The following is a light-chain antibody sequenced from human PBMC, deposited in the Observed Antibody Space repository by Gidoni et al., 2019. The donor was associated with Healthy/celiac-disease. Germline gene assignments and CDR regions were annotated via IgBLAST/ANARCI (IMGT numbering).Light chain of an antibody. CDR2: GAS. CDR1: QSFSSN. J-gene: IGKJ2*02. Sequence: IFMTQSPSTLSVSPGERATLSCMASQSFSSNLAWYQQKPGQAPSLLIYGASTRSTGIPARFSGSGSGTEFTLTISSLQSEDFAVYYCQQYNIGGTFGQGTKLEIK. CDR3: QQYNIGGT. V-gene: IGKV3-15*01.